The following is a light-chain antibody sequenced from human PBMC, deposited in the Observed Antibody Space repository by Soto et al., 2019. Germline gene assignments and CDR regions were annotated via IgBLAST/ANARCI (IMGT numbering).Light chain of an antibody. CDR1: SSVVGSYNY. Sequence: QSALTQPRSVSGSPGQSVTISCTGTSSVVGSYNYVSWYQQHPGKAPKLMIYDVTKRPSGVPDRFSGSKSGNTASLTISGLQAEDEADYYCCSYAGSYTYVFGTGTKVTVL. CDR3: CSYAGSYTYV. V-gene: IGLV2-11*01. J-gene: IGLJ1*01. CDR2: DVT.